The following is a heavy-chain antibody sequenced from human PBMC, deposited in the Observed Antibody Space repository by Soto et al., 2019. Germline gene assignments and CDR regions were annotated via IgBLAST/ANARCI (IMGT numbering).Heavy chain of an antibody. CDR1: GGSISSSSYY. J-gene: IGHJ6*03. V-gene: IGHV4-39*01. Sequence: QLQLQESGPGLVKPSETLSLTCTVSGGSISSSSYYWGWIRQPPGRGLEWIGSIFYSGSTNYNPSLKSRVAISVDTSKNQFSLRLSSVTAADTAVYYCARHITGSSGRFFYCYMDVWGEGTTVTVSS. CDR3: ARHITGSSGRFFYCYMDV. D-gene: IGHD7-27*01. CDR2: IFYSGST.